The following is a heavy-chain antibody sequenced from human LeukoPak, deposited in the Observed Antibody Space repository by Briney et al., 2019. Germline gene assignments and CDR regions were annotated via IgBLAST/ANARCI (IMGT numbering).Heavy chain of an antibody. D-gene: IGHD1-26*01. CDR2: ISGSGGST. Sequence: PGGSLRLSCAASGFTFSSYAMTWVRQAPGKGLEWVSGISGSGGSTYYADSVKGRFTISRDNSKNTLYLQMNSLRAEDTAVYYCAKDASGSNVYYFDYWGQGTLVTVSS. CDR3: AKDASGSNVYYFDY. J-gene: IGHJ4*02. V-gene: IGHV3-23*01. CDR1: GFTFSSYA.